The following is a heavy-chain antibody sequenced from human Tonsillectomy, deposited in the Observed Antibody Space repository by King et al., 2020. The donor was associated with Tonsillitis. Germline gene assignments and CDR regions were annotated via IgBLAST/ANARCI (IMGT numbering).Heavy chain of an antibody. CDR1: GFTFSSYA. V-gene: IGHV3-23*04. Sequence: VQLVESGGGLVQPGGSLRLSCAASGFTFSSYAMSWVRQAPGKGLEWVSAISGSGGRTYYADSVKGRFTISRDNSKNTLYLQMNSLRAEDTAVYYCANLSSYGSGGSYYSSYGMDVWGQGTTVTVSS. J-gene: IGHJ6*02. D-gene: IGHD3-10*01. CDR2: ISGSGGRT. CDR3: ANLSSYGSGGSYYSSYGMDV.